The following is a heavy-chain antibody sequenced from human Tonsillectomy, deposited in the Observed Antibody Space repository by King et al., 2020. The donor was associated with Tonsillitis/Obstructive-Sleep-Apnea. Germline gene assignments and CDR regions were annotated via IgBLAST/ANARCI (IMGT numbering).Heavy chain of an antibody. D-gene: IGHD5-12*01. CDR3: AGEGSGYDWDRLYQFDY. V-gene: IGHV3-53*01. J-gene: IGHJ4*02. CDR1: GFTVSSNY. CDR2: IYSGGST. Sequence: VQLVQSGGGLIQPGGSLRLSCAASGFTVSSNYMSWVRQAPGKGLEWVSIIYSGGSTYHADSVKGRFTISSANSKTTLYLQMNSMRAEDTAVYYCAGEGSGYDWDRLYQFDYWGQGTLVTVSS.